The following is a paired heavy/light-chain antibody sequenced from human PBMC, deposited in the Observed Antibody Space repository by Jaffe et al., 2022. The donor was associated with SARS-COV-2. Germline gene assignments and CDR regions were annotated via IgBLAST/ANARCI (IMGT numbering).Heavy chain of an antibody. CDR3: TTDGNVLRYFDWLTLGVQAYGY. J-gene: IGHJ4*02. CDR2: IKSKTDGGTT. Sequence: EVQLVESGGGLVKPGGSLRLSCAASGFTFSNAWMSWVRQAPGKGLEWVGRIKSKTDGGTTDYAAPVKGRFTISRDDSKNTLYLQMNSLKTEDTAVYYCTTDGNVLRYFDWLTLGVQAYGYWGQGTLVTVSS. D-gene: IGHD3-9*01. CDR1: GFTFSNAW. V-gene: IGHV3-15*01.
Light chain of an antibody. Sequence: DIQMTQSPSSLSASVGDRVTITCQASQDISNYLNWYQQKPGKAPKLLIYDASNLETGVPSRFSGSGSGTDFTFTISSLQPEDIATYYCQQYDNLITFGQGTRLEIK. J-gene: IGKJ5*01. CDR3: QQYDNLIT. CDR1: QDISNY. CDR2: DAS. V-gene: IGKV1-33*01.